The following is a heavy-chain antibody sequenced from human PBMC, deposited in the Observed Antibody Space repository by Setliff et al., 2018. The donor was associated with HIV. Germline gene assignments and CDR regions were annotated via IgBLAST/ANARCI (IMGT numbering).Heavy chain of an antibody. D-gene: IGHD3-22*01. J-gene: IGHJ4*02. CDR1: GFTFSSYW. V-gene: IGHV3-30*02. Sequence: GGSLRLSCAASGFTFSSYWMHWVRQAPGKGLEWVAFIRYDGSNKYYADSVKGRFTISRDNSKNTLYLQMNSLRAGDTAVYYCAKDRYYDSSGSPFDYWGQGTLVTVS. CDR3: AKDRYYDSSGSPFDY. CDR2: IRYDGSNK.